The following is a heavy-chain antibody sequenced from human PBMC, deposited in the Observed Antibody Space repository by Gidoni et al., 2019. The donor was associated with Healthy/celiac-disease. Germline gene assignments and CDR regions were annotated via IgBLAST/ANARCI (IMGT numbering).Heavy chain of an antibody. CDR2: IYPGDSDT. CDR1: GYSFTSSW. V-gene: IGHV5-51*03. D-gene: IGHD3-3*01. Sequence: VQLVQSGAEVQKPGESLKISCKGSGYSFTSSWIGWVRQMPGKGLEWMGIIYPGDSDTRYSPSFQGQVTISADKSISTAYLQWSSLKASDTAMYYCARPAFFGVVNGEYYFDYWGQGTLVTVSS. CDR3: ARPAFFGVVNGEYYFDY. J-gene: IGHJ4*02.